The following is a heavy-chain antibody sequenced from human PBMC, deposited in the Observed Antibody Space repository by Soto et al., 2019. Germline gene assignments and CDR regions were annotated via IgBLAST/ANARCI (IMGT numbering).Heavy chain of an antibody. J-gene: IGHJ4*02. CDR3: ARGNYYDSSGRKSGGEQFDY. V-gene: IGHV1-3*01. D-gene: IGHD3-22*01. Sequence: ASVKVSCKASGYTFTSYAMHWVRQAPGQRLEWMGWINAGNGNTKYSQKFQGRVTITRDTSASTAYMELSSLRSEDTAVYYCARGNYYDSSGRKSGGEQFDYWGQGTLVTVSS. CDR2: INAGNGNT. CDR1: GYTFTSYA.